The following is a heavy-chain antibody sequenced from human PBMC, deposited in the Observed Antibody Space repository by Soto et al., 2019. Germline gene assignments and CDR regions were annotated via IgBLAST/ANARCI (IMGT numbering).Heavy chain of an antibody. CDR2: ISAYNGNT. D-gene: IGHD3-3*01. CDR3: ARAGELDDFWSGPSDY. V-gene: IGHV1-18*01. Sequence: ASVKVSCKASGYTFTSYGISCVRQAPGQGLEWMGWISAYNGNTNYAQKLQGRVTMTTDTSTSTAYMELRSLRSDDTAVYYCARAGELDDFWSGPSDYWGQGTLVTVSS. J-gene: IGHJ4*02. CDR1: GYTFTSYG.